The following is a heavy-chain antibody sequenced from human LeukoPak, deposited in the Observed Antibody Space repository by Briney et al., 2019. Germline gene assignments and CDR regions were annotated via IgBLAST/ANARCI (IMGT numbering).Heavy chain of an antibody. CDR2: ISNSGSSI. Sequence: PGGSRRLSCAASGFTFSDYYMNWIRQAPGKGLEWVSYISNSGSSIYYADSVKGRFTISRDNAKNSLYLLMNSLKASDTAMYYCARPRDPGLAVAIDNWGQEPWSPSPQ. D-gene: IGHD6-19*01. J-gene: IGHJ4*01. CDR3: ARPRDPGLAVAIDN. CDR1: GFTFSDYY. V-gene: IGHV3-11*01.